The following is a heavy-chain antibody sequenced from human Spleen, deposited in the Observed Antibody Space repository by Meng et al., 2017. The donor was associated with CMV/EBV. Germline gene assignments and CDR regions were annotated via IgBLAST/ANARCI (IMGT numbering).Heavy chain of an antibody. D-gene: IGHD3-10*01. CDR3: ARDYSGSGSSRGY. V-gene: IGHV1-8*01. CDR2: MNPNSGNT. J-gene: IGHJ4*02. CDR1: RYTFTDYD. Sequence: ASRYTFTDYDINWVRRGAGQGPEWMGWMNPNSGNTGFAQNFQGRLTMTRDTSIATAYMELSNLTSEDTAVYYCARDYSGSGSSRGYWGQGTLVTVSS.